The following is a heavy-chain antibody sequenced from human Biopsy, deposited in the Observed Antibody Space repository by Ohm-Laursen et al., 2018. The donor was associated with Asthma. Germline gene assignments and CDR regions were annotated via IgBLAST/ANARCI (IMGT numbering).Heavy chain of an antibody. CDR1: GFTFDDYA. D-gene: IGHD6-13*01. Sequence: SLRLSCTASGFTFDDYAMHWVRHAPGKGLEWVSGVSWNSGSIDYADSVKGRFTISRDNAKNSLYLQMNSLRGADTALYYCVKDIRLQLWGFDSWGQGTLVTVSS. CDR2: VSWNSGSI. CDR3: VKDIRLQLWGFDS. V-gene: IGHV3-9*01. J-gene: IGHJ4*02.